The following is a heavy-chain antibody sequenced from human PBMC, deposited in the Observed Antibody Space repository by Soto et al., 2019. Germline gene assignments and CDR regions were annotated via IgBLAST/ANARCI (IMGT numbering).Heavy chain of an antibody. CDR2: IWYDGSNK. D-gene: IGHD2-15*01. Sequence: QVQLVESGGGVVQPGRSLRLSCAASGFTFSSYGMHWVRQAPGKGLEWVAVIWYDGSNKYYADSVKGRFTISRDNSKNTLYLQMNSLRAEDTAMYYCARVRHCSGGSCYRPYYYSGMDVWGQGTTVTVSS. J-gene: IGHJ6*02. CDR3: ARVRHCSGGSCYRPYYYSGMDV. V-gene: IGHV3-33*01. CDR1: GFTFSSYG.